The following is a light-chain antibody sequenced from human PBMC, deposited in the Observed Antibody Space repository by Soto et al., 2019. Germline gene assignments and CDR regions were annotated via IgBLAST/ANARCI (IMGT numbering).Light chain of an antibody. CDR3: QQYGSSPFT. CDR2: GAS. J-gene: IGKJ3*01. CDR1: QSVSSSY. Sequence: EIVLTQSPGTLSLSPGERATLSCRASQSVSSSYLAWYQQKPGQAPRLLIYGASSRATGIPDRFSGSGSGKEFTLTISRLEPEDLAVYYCQQYGSSPFTFGPGTKVDIK. V-gene: IGKV3-20*01.